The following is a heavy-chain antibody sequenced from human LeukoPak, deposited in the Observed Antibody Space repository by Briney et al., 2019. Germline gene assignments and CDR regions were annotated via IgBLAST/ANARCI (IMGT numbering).Heavy chain of an antibody. D-gene: IGHD5-12*01. CDR1: GFTFSSYA. V-gene: IGHV3-23*01. CDR3: AKRPGGSGYDWASFDY. CDR2: ISGSGGST. Sequence: PGGSLRLSCAASGFTFSSYAMSWVRQAPGKGLEWVSAISGSGGSTYYADSMKGRFTISRDNSKNTLYLQMNSLRAEDTAVYYCAKRPGGSGYDWASFDYWGQGTLVTVSS. J-gene: IGHJ4*02.